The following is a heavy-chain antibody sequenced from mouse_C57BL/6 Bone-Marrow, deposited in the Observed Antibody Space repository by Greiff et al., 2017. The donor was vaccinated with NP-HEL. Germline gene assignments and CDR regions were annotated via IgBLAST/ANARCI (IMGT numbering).Heavy chain of an antibody. CDR3: ARDYGSSYDYFDY. Sequence: EVQLQQSGAELVKPGASVKLSCTASGFNIKDYYMHWVKQRTEQGLEWIGRIDPEDGETKNAPKFQGKATITADTSSNTAYLQLSSLTSEDTAVYYCARDYGSSYDYFDYWGQGTTLTVSS. CDR2: IDPEDGET. D-gene: IGHD1-1*01. J-gene: IGHJ2*01. V-gene: IGHV14-2*01. CDR1: GFNIKDYY.